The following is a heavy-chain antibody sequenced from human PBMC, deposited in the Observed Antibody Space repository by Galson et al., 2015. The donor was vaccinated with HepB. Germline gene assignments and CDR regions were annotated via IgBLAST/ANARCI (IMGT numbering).Heavy chain of an antibody. Sequence: SLRLSCAASGVTGVTFSRAALTWVRQAPGKGLDWVSSINPSGDQTYYADSVKGRVTISRDNSKNTFFLQMSSMRVEDTGLYYCGTSPVSTSCYEFRGHGTLVTVSS. J-gene: IGHJ4*01. D-gene: IGHD2-2*01. CDR2: INPSGDQT. V-gene: IGHV3-23*01. CDR1: GVTGVTFSRAA. CDR3: GTSPVSTSCYEF.